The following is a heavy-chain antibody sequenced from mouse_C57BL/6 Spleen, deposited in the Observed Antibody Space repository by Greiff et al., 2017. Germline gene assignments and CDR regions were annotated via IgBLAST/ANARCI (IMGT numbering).Heavy chain of an antibody. Sequence: QVQLLQPGAALVMPGASVKLSCTASGYTFTSYWMHWVKQRPGQGLEWIGEIDPSDSYTNYNQKFKGKSTLTVDKSSSTAYMQLSSLTSEDSAVYYGASYGIYFDYWGQATTLTVS. CDR2: IDPSDSYT. CDR3: ASYGIYFDY. J-gene: IGHJ2*01. D-gene: IGHD1-1*01. CDR1: GYTFTSYW. V-gene: IGHV1-69*01.